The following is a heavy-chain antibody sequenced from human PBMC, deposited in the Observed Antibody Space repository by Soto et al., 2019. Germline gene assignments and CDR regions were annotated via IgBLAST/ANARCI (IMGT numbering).Heavy chain of an antibody. D-gene: IGHD2-21*01. CDR3: ARHVAVARPRLFDS. Sequence: PSETLSLTGSVSGGSINSGTYYWGWVRQPPGKGLECIGTIYYTGSTYYNPSLKSRVTISVDTSKNQISLKLSSVTAADSAVYYCARHVAVARPRLFDSWGQGTLVTVSS. V-gene: IGHV4-39*01. J-gene: IGHJ4*02. CDR2: IYYTGST. CDR1: GGSINSGTYY.